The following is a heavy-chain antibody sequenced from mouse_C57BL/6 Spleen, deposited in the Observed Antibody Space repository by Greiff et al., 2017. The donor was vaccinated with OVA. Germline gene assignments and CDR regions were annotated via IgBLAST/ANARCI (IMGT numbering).Heavy chain of an antibody. CDR1: GFTFSSYT. CDR2: ISGGGGNT. V-gene: IGHV5-9*01. D-gene: IGHD2-3*01. Sequence: EVKVEESGGGLVKPGGSLKLSCAASGFTFSSYTMSWVRQTPEKRLEWVATISGGGGNTYYPDSVKGRFTISRDNAKNTLYLQMSSLRSEDTALYYCARDGYYGYYAMDYWGQGTSVTVSS. J-gene: IGHJ4*01. CDR3: ARDGYYGYYAMDY.